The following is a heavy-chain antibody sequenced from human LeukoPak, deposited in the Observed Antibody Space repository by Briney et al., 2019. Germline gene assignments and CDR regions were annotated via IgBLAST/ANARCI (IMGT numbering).Heavy chain of an antibody. CDR3: ARARRSGFVGIYYYYMDV. CDR1: GGSISSSSYY. J-gene: IGHJ6*03. D-gene: IGHD3-22*01. CDR2: IYYSGST. Sequence: PSETLSLTCTVSGGSISSSSYYWGWIRQPPGKGLEWIGSIYYSGSTYYNPSLKSRVTISVDTSKNQFSLKLSSVTAADTAVYYCARARRSGFVGIYYYYMDVWGKGTTVTVSS. V-gene: IGHV4-39*07.